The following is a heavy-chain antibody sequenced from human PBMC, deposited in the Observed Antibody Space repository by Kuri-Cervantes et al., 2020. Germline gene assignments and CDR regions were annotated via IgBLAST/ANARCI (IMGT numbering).Heavy chain of an antibody. CDR3: ARWAVAGPKAIDY. Sequence: SVKVSCKASGGTFSSYAISWVRQAPGQGLEWMGGIIPIFGTANYAQKFQGRVTITTDESTSTAYMELSSLRSEDTAVYYCARWAVAGPKAIDYWGQGTLVTVSS. D-gene: IGHD6-19*01. CDR1: GGTFSSYA. CDR2: IIPIFGTA. J-gene: IGHJ4*02. V-gene: IGHV1-69*05.